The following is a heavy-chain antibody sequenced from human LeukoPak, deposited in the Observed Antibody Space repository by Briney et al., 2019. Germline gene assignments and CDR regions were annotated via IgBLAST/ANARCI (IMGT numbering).Heavy chain of an antibody. CDR2: IIPIFGTA. V-gene: IGHV1-69*05. CDR1: GGTFSSYA. D-gene: IGHD1-26*01. CDR3: ARVASGSYYRPGISYFDY. J-gene: IGHJ4*02. Sequence: SVKVSCKASGGTFSSYAISWVRQAPGQGLEWMGGIIPIFGTANYAQKFQGRVTITTDESTSTAYMELSSLRSEDTAVYYCARVASGSYYRPGISYFDYWGQGTLVTVSS.